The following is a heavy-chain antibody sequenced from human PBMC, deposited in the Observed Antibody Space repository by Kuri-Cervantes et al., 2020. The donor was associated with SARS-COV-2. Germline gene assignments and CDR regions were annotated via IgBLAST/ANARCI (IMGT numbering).Heavy chain of an antibody. Sequence: GGSLRLSCAASGFTFSSNGMHGVRQAPGKGLEGVAVICYDGSNKYYADSVKGRFTISRDNSKNTLYLQMNSLRAEDTAVYYCAREGIVGATSGMDVWGQGTTVTVSS. J-gene: IGHJ6*02. D-gene: IGHD1-26*01. V-gene: IGHV3-33*01. CDR3: AREGIVGATSGMDV. CDR1: GFTFSSNG. CDR2: ICYDGSNK.